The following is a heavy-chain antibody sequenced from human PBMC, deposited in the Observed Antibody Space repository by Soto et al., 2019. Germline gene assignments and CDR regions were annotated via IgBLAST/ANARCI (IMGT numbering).Heavy chain of an antibody. CDR1: GFTFSSYW. Sequence: ESGGGLVQPGGSLRLSCAASGFTFSSYWMSWVRQAPGKGLEWVANIKQDGSEKYYVDSVKGRFTISRDNAKNSLYLQMNSLRAEDTAVYYCARVAYCSSTSCYPYYYYGMDVWGQGTTVTASS. D-gene: IGHD2-2*01. J-gene: IGHJ6*02. CDR2: IKQDGSEK. V-gene: IGHV3-7*01. CDR3: ARVAYCSSTSCYPYYYYGMDV.